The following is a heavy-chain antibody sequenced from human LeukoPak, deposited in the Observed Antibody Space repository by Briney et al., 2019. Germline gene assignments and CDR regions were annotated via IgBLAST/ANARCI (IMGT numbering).Heavy chain of an antibody. V-gene: IGHV3-48*04. CDR3: ARFVVDYYFYYYMDV. D-gene: IGHD2-15*01. CDR2: ISSTSSTI. Sequence: PGGSLRLSCAASGFTFSAYSMNWVRQAPGKGLEWVSYISSTSSTIYYADSVKGRFTISRDNAKNSLFLQINSLRAEDTAVYYCARFVVDYYFYYYMDVWGKGTTVTVSS. J-gene: IGHJ6*03. CDR1: GFTFSAYS.